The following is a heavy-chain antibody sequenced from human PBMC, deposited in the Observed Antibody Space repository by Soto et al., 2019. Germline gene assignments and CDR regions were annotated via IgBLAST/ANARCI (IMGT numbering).Heavy chain of an antibody. J-gene: IGHJ4*02. CDR1: GFTFSSFH. D-gene: IGHD6-19*01. V-gene: IGHV3-64*02. CDR3: ARDTTGWVQY. CDR2: IKSNGGNT. Sequence: GGSLRLSCAASGFTFSSFHMNWVRQAPGKGLEYVSSIKSNGGNTYYADSVKGRFTISRDDSKNTVHLQMGSLRTDDMAIYYCARDTTGWVQYWGRGTLVTVSS.